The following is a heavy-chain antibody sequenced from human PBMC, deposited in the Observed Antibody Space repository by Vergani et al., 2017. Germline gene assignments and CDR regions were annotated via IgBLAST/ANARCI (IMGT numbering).Heavy chain of an antibody. CDR1: GFTFDDYT. CDR3: AKDISRSPEYYYYRYGMAV. V-gene: IGHV3-43*01. Sequence: EVPLVESGGVVVQPGGSLRLSCAVSGFTFDDYTMHWVRQAPGTGLEWVSLISWDGGSTYYADSVKGRFTISRDNSKNSLYLQMNSLRTDDTALYYCAKDISRSPEYYYYRYGMAVSSQGTTVTGSS. J-gene: IGHJ6*02. CDR2: ISWDGGST.